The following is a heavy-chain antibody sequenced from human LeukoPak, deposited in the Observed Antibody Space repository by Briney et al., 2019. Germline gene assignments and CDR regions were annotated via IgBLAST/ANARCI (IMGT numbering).Heavy chain of an antibody. Sequence: PSQTLSLTCTVSGGSIRSGSYYWSWIRQPAGKGLEWIGRIYTSGSTNYNPSLKSRVTISVDTSKNQFSLKLSSVTAADTAVYYCARERYSSGWYFRYWGQGTLVTVSS. J-gene: IGHJ1*01. CDR2: IYTSGST. CDR3: ARERYSSGWYFRY. D-gene: IGHD6-19*01. CDR1: GGSIRSGSYY. V-gene: IGHV4-61*02.